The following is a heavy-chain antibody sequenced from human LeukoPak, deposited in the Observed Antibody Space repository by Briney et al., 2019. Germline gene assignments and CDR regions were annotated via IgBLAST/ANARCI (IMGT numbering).Heavy chain of an antibody. Sequence: GGSLRLSCADSGFTFSNAWMSWVRQAPGKGLEWVGHIKRKTDGGTTDYAAPVKGRFTISRDDSKNTLYLQMNSLKTEDTAVYYCTTDLLVKVTMIVVVPDYWGPGTLVTVSS. D-gene: IGHD3-22*01. CDR3: TTDLLVKVTMIVVVPDY. CDR1: GFTFSNAW. V-gene: IGHV3-15*01. CDR2: IKRKTDGGTT. J-gene: IGHJ4*02.